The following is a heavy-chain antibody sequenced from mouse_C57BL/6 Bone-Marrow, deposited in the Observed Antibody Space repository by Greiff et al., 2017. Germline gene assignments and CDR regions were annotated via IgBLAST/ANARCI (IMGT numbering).Heavy chain of an antibody. D-gene: IGHD2-4*01. CDR2: IDPANGDT. V-gene: IGHV14-4*01. Sequence: VQLQQSGAELVRPGASVKLSCTASGFNIKADYMHWVKQRPEQGLEWIGWIDPANGDTEDASKFQGKATITADTSSNTAYLQLSSLTSEDTAVYYCSLCYDCAWFAYWGQGTLVTVSA. CDR3: SLCYDCAWFAY. CDR1: GFNIKADY. J-gene: IGHJ3*01.